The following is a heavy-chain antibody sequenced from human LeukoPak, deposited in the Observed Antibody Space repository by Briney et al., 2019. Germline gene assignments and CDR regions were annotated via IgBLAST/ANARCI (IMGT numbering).Heavy chain of an antibody. CDR3: ARIGYKSSSFDY. Sequence: GGSLRLSCAASGFTFSSYWMHWVRQAPGKGLVWVSRINGDGSSTTYVDSVMGRFTISRDTAKNSVYLQMNSLRVEDTGIYFCARIGYKSSSFDYWGQGTLVTVSS. CDR2: INGDGSST. CDR1: GFTFSSYW. J-gene: IGHJ4*02. V-gene: IGHV3-74*01. D-gene: IGHD2-2*02.